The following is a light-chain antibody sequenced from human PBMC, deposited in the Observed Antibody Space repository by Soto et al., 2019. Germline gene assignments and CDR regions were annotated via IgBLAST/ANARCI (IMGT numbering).Light chain of an antibody. CDR2: WAS. CDR3: QQFYNIPRT. J-gene: IGKJ2*01. V-gene: IGKV4-1*01. CDR1: QSVLYSSNNLNY. Sequence: DIVMTQSPDSLAVCLGERATINCKSSQSVLYSSNNLNYLAWYQQKPGQPPKLLIYWASTRESGVPDRFSGSGSGTDFTLTISSLQAEDVAVYYCQQFYNIPRTFGQGTRLEIK.